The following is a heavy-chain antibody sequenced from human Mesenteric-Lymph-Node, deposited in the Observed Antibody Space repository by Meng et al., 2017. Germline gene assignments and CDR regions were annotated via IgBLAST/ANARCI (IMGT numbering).Heavy chain of an antibody. V-gene: IGHV1-8*03. CDR3: VSRLQTYDSSAFDI. J-gene: IGHJ3*02. D-gene: IGHD3-22*01. CDR1: GYTFTDHY. Sequence: ASVKVSCKASGYTFTDHYMHWVRQAPGQGLELMGCINIYSGNTGYAQKFQGRVTITRNTSISTAYMELISLRSAATAVYYCVSRLQTYDSSAFDIWGQGTMVTVSS. CDR2: INIYSGNT.